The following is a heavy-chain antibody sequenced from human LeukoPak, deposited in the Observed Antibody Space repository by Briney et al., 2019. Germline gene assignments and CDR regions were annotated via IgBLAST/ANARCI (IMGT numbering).Heavy chain of an antibody. V-gene: IGHV3-23*01. D-gene: IGHD5-18*01. CDR1: GFTFSSYA. Sequence: GGSLRLSCAASGFTFSSYAMSWVRQAPGKGLEWVSAISGSGGSTYYADSVKGRFTISRDNSKNTLYLQMNSLRAEDTAVYYCARKGPTQLWSKYYFDYWGQGTLVTVSS. CDR3: ARKGPTQLWSKYYFDY. J-gene: IGHJ4*02. CDR2: ISGSGGST.